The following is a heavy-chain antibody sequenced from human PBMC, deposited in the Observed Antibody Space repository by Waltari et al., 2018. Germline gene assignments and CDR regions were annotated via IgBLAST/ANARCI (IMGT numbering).Heavy chain of an antibody. D-gene: IGHD1-1*01. Sequence: EVQLVETGGGLIQPGGSLRLSCAASGFTVSSNYMSWVRQAPGKGLEWVSVIYSGGSTYYADSVKGRFTISRDNSKNTLYLQMNSLRAEDTAVYYCARVRDDNYYYYYMDVWGKGTTVTVSS. CDR3: ARVRDDNYYYYYMDV. CDR2: IYSGGST. J-gene: IGHJ6*03. CDR1: GFTVSSNY. V-gene: IGHV3-53*02.